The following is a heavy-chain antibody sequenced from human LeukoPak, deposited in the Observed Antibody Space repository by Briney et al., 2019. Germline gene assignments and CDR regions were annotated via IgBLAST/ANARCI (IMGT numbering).Heavy chain of an antibody. Sequence: ASVKVSCKASGYTFTGYYMHWVRQAPGQGLEWMGWINPNSGGTNYAQKFQGRVTMTRDTSISTAYMELSRLRSDDTAVYYCARDPVDYYDSSGYYNYWGQGTLVTVSS. CDR1: GYTFTGYY. V-gene: IGHV1-2*02. CDR3: ARDPVDYYDSSGYYNY. J-gene: IGHJ4*02. CDR2: INPNSGGT. D-gene: IGHD3-22*01.